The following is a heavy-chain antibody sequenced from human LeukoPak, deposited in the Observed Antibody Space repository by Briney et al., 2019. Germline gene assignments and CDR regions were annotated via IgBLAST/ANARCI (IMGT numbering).Heavy chain of an antibody. Sequence: GASVKVSCKASGYTFTSYDINWVRQATGQGLEWMGWMDPNSGNTGYAQKFQGRVTMTRNTSISTAYMELSSLRSEDTAVYYCARNWGLAQGYFDYWGQGTLVTVSS. V-gene: IGHV1-8*01. CDR1: GYTFTSYD. J-gene: IGHJ4*02. D-gene: IGHD7-27*01. CDR3: ARNWGLAQGYFDY. CDR2: MDPNSGNT.